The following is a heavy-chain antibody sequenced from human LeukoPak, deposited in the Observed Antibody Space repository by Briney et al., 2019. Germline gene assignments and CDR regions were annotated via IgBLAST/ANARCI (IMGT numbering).Heavy chain of an antibody. J-gene: IGHJ3*02. CDR2: IYPGDSDT. CDR1: GYSFTNYW. Sequence: GESLKISCQGSGYSFTNYWIGWVRQMPGKGLEWMGIIYPGDSDTRYSPSIQGQVTISADKSISTAYLQWSSLKASDTAMYYCARRRYSTSIRYGVFDIWGQGTMVTVSS. V-gene: IGHV5-51*01. D-gene: IGHD2-2*01. CDR3: ARRRYSTSIRYGVFDI.